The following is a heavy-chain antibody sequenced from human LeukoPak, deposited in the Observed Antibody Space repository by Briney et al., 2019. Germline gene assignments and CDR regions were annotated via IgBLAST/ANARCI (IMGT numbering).Heavy chain of an antibody. CDR3: AKEDYYDSSGTPDA. V-gene: IGHV3-23*01. CDR2: ISGSGSST. CDR1: GFTFSSHA. Sequence: PGGSLRLSCAASGFTFSSHAMSWVRQAPGKGLEWVSGISGSGSSTYYAKSVKGRFTISRDNSKNTLYLQMNSLRAEDTAVYYCAKEDYYDSSGTPDAWGQGNLVTVSS. J-gene: IGHJ5*02. D-gene: IGHD3-22*01.